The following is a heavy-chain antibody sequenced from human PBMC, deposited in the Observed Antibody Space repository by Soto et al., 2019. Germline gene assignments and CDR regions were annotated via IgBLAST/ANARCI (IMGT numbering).Heavy chain of an antibody. J-gene: IGHJ4*02. D-gene: IGHD3-10*01. V-gene: IGHV1-18*01. Sequence: ASVKVSCKASGYTFTTYGISWVRQAPGQGLEWMGWISAYNGNTNYAQNLQGRVAMTTDTSTSTAYMELRSLRSDDTAVYYCARFYASGSYPYDYWGQGTLVTVSS. CDR3: ARFYASGSYPYDY. CDR2: ISAYNGNT. CDR1: GYTFTTYG.